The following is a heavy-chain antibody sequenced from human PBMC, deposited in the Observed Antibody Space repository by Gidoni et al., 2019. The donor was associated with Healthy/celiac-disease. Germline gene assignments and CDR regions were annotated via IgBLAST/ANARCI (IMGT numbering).Heavy chain of an antibody. CDR2: IKQDGSDK. J-gene: IGHJ4*02. V-gene: IGHV3-7*01. CDR1: GFTFSSYW. D-gene: IGHD6-19*01. CDR3: AREALIAVAGTGRVPFDY. Sequence: EVQLVESGGGLVQPGGSLRLSCAASGFTFSSYWMSWVRQAPGKGLEWVANIKQDGSDKYYVDSVKVRFTISRDKAKNSLYLKRNSLRAEETAVYYCAREALIAVAGTGRVPFDYWGQGTLVTVSS.